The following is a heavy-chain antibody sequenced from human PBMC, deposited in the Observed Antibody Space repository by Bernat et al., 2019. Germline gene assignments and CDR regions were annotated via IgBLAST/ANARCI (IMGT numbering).Heavy chain of an antibody. Sequence: QVQLVESGGGVVQPGRSLRLSCAASGFTFSSYGMHWVRQAPGKGLEWVAVISYDGSNKYYADSVKGRFTISRDNSKNTLYLQMNSLRAEDTAVYYCARGGVPLVELVDYWGQGTLVTVSS. CDR1: GFTFSSYG. V-gene: IGHV3-30*03. J-gene: IGHJ4*02. D-gene: IGHD1-7*01. CDR2: ISYDGSNK. CDR3: ARGGVPLVELVDY.